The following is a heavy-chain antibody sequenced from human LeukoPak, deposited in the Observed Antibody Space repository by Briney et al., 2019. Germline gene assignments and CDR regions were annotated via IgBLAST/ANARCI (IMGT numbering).Heavy chain of an antibody. J-gene: IGHJ4*02. CDR3: ARDRGGRRYYYGSGSYSTPDY. Sequence: GRSLRPSCAASGFTFSSYGMRWVRQAPGKGLEWVASIWYDGSNKYYADSVKGRFAISRDNSKNTLYLQMNSLRAEDTAVYYCARDRGGRRYYYGSGSYSTPDYWGEGTLVTASS. D-gene: IGHD3-10*01. CDR2: IWYDGSNK. CDR1: GFTFSSYG. V-gene: IGHV3-33*08.